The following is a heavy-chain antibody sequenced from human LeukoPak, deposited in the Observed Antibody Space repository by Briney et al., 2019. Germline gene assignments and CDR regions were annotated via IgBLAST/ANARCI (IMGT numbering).Heavy chain of an antibody. J-gene: IGHJ6*02. D-gene: IGHD3-10*01. Sequence: SETLSLTCTVSGGSISSGGYYWSWIRQHPGKGLEWIGYIYYSGSTYYNPSLKSRVTISVDTSKNQFSLKLSSVTAADTAVYYCASLITMVRDPPHDYYYGMDVWGQGTTVTVSS. CDR3: ASLITMVRDPPHDYYYGMDV. CDR2: IYYSGST. CDR1: GGSISSGGYY. V-gene: IGHV4-31*03.